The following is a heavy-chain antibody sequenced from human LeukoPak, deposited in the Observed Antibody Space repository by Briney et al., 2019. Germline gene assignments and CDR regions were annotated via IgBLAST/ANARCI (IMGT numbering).Heavy chain of an antibody. CDR2: ISSSSSYI. Sequence: PGRSLRLSCAASGFTFSSYSMNWVRQAPGKGLEWVSSISSSSSYIYYADSVKGRFTISRDNAKNSLYLQMNSLRAEDTAVYYCARSLLYSSGWYAYDYWGQGTLVTVSS. V-gene: IGHV3-21*01. D-gene: IGHD6-19*01. CDR3: ARSLLYSSGWYAYDY. J-gene: IGHJ4*02. CDR1: GFTFSSYS.